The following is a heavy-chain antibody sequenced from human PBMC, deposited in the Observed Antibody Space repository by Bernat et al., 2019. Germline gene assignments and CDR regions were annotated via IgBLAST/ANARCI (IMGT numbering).Heavy chain of an antibody. V-gene: IGHV4-4*02. CDR2: IEHGGAT. CDR1: GASINSYW. Sequence: QVQLQESGPGLVKPSETLSLTCDVSGASINSYWWSWVCQPPGTGLEWFGEIEHGGATNYNSSLKSRVTISVDKSKNQFSLKLSSVTDADTALYYCARNGAYCIEVWGQGTTVTVS. D-gene: IGHD2-21*01. CDR3: ARNGAYCIEV. J-gene: IGHJ6*02.